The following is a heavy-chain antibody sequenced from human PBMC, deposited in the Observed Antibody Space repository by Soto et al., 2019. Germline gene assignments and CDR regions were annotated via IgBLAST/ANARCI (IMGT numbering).Heavy chain of an antibody. CDR2: IYYSGST. Sequence: QVQLQESGPGLVKPSETLSLTCTVSGGSISSYYWSWIRQPPGKGLEWIGYIYYSGSTNYNPSLKSRVTLSEDTSKNQFSLKLSSVTAADTAVYYCARRWGAAVDYWGQGTLVTVSS. CDR3: ARRWGAAVDY. D-gene: IGHD1-26*01. J-gene: IGHJ4*02. CDR1: GGSISSYY. V-gene: IGHV4-59*08.